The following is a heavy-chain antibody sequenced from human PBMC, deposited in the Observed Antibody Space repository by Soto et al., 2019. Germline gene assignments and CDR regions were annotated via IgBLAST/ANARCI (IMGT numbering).Heavy chain of an antibody. D-gene: IGHD3-9*01. J-gene: IGHJ4*02. CDR1: GGSISSGGYY. CDR2: IYYSGST. Sequence: QVQLQESGPGLVKPSQTLSLTCTVSGGSISSGGYYWSWIRQHPGKGLEWIGYIYYSGSTYYNPSLKSRVTISVYTSKNQFSLKRRSVTAADTAVYYCAREGYDILTGPGHYFDYWGQGTLVTVSA. CDR3: AREGYDILTGPGHYFDY. V-gene: IGHV4-31*03.